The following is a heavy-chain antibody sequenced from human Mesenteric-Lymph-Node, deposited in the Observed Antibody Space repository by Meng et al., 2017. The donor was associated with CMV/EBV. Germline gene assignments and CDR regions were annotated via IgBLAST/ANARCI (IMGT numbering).Heavy chain of an antibody. D-gene: IGHD3-9*01. Sequence: IHEWGAGLVSASDTLSVTFAVYGWSFSGYYWNWIRQSPEKGLEWIGEINHSGSTTYNPSFTSRIIISVDTSTNQISLNMSSVTAADTAVYYCARGSSYDILTGYFDYWGQGALVTVSS. CDR1: GWSFSGYY. CDR3: ARGSSYDILTGYFDY. CDR2: INHSGST. J-gene: IGHJ4*02. V-gene: IGHV4-34*01.